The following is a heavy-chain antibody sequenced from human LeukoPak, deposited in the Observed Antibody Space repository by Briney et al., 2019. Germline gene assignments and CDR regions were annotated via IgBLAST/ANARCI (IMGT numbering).Heavy chain of an antibody. CDR1: GFTFSSYS. CDR2: ISSSSSYI. D-gene: IGHD4-17*01. Sequence: GGSLRLSCATSGFTFSSYSMNWVRQAPGKGLEWVSSISSSSSYIYYADSVKGRFTISRDNAKNSLYLQMNSLRAEDTAVYYCARVATGVTTTVWGQGTLVTVTS. CDR3: ARVATGVTTTV. J-gene: IGHJ4*02. V-gene: IGHV3-21*01.